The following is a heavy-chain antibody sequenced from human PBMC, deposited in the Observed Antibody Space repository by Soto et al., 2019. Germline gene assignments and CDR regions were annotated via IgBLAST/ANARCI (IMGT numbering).Heavy chain of an antibody. CDR1: GFTVSSNY. Sequence: GGSLRLSCAASGFTVSSNYMSWVRQAPGKGLEWVSVIYSGGSTYYSDSVKGRFTISRHNSKNTLYLQMNSLRAEDTAVYYCAREVDNCSGGSCYYYYYYMDVWGKGTTVTVSS. J-gene: IGHJ6*03. CDR2: IYSGGST. D-gene: IGHD2-15*01. CDR3: AREVDNCSGGSCYYYYYYMDV. V-gene: IGHV3-53*04.